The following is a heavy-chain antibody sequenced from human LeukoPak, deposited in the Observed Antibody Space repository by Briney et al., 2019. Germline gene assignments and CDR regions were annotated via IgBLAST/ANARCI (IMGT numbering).Heavy chain of an antibody. CDR2: IYYSGST. CDR1: GYSISSGYY. V-gene: IGHV4-30-4*01. D-gene: IGHD1-26*01. CDR3: AREVGWELQGFDY. Sequence: PSETLSLTCTVSGYSISSGYYWSWIRQPPGKGLEWIGYIYYSGSTYYNPSLKSRVTISVDTSKNQFSLKLSSVTAADTAVYYCAREVGWELQGFDYWGQGTLVTVSS. J-gene: IGHJ4*02.